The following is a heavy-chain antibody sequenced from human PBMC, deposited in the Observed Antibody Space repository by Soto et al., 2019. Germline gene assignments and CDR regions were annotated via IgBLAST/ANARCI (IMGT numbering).Heavy chain of an antibody. Sequence: PGGSLRLSCAASGFTFSSYWMSWVRQAPGKGLEWVANIKQDGSEKYYVDSVKGRFTISRDNAKNSLYLQMNSLRAEDTAVYYCARDPHLRCSGGSCYYGEDYWGQRTLVTVSS. J-gene: IGHJ4*02. CDR1: GFTFSSYW. D-gene: IGHD2-15*01. V-gene: IGHV3-7*01. CDR2: IKQDGSEK. CDR3: ARDPHLRCSGGSCYYGEDY.